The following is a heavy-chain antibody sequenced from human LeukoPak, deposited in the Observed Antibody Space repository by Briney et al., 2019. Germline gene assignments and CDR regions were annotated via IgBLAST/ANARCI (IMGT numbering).Heavy chain of an antibody. CDR1: GFTFSNYN. Sequence: GGSLRLSCAASGFTFSNYNMNWVRQAPGKGLEWVSFISNRGTYIYYADSVKGRFTISRDNAKNSLYLQMNSLRAEDTAVYYCARAEIISVAIDYWGQGTLVTVSS. V-gene: IGHV3-21*01. CDR2: ISNRGTYI. J-gene: IGHJ4*02. CDR3: ARAEIISVAIDY. D-gene: IGHD5/OR15-5a*01.